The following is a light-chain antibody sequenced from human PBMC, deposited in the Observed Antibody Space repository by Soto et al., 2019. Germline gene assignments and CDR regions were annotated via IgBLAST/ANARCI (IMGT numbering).Light chain of an antibody. V-gene: IGLV2-23*01. CDR3: YSYAGSSTFGV. CDR1: SSDVGTYNL. Sequence: QSALTQPASVSGSPGQAITISCTGTSSDVGTYNLVPWYQQHPGKAPKFMIYEGSKRPTGVSNRFSGSKSGNTASLTISGLQAEDEADYYCYSYAGSSTFGVFGGGTKVTVL. J-gene: IGLJ2*01. CDR2: EGS.